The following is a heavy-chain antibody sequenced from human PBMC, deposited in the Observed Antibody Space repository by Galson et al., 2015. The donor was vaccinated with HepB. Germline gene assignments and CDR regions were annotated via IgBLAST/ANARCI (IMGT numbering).Heavy chain of an antibody. CDR1: GYTFTAYG. V-gene: IGHV1-18*01. CDR3: ARGVAVSESYFFDF. J-gene: IGHJ4*02. D-gene: IGHD6-19*01. CDR2: INAYNGKK. Sequence: SVKVSCKASGYTFTAYGITWVRQAPGQGLEWMGWINAYNGKKNYLQKLQGRVTMTTDTPTSTAYMELRSLRSDDTAVYYCARGVAVSESYFFDFWAQGTLVTVSS.